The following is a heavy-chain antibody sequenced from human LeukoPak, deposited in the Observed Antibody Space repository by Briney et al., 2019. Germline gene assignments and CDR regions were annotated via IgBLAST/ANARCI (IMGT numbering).Heavy chain of an antibody. D-gene: IGHD2-21*02. J-gene: IGHJ5*02. CDR3: ARGRKGIVVVTAIFKRPTWFDP. CDR2: INHSGST. Sequence: SETLSLTCAVYGGSFSGYFWSWVRQPPGKGLEWIGEINHSGSTNYNPSLKSRVTISVDTSKNQFSLKLFSVTAADTAVYYCARGRKGIVVVTAIFKRPTWFDPWGQGTLVTVSS. CDR1: GGSFSGYF. V-gene: IGHV4-34*01.